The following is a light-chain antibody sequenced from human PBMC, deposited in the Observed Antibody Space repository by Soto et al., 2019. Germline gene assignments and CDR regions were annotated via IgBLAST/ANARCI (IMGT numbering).Light chain of an antibody. CDR1: QSISNY. CDR3: QQGYSPLLT. J-gene: IGKJ4*01. Sequence: DIQMTQSPSSLSASVGDRVTLTCRASQSISNYLNWFQVKSGRGPKLLLSGASTLQDGVPSRFSGSGSVSDFTLTISNLQREDFAVYYCQQGYSPLLTFGGGTRVEIK. CDR2: GAS. V-gene: IGKV1-39*01.